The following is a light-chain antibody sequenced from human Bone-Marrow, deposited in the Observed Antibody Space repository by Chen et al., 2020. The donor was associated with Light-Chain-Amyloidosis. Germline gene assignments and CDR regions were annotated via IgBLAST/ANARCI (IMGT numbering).Light chain of an antibody. J-gene: IGLJ2*01. Sequence: SYELTQPPSVAGSPGQTARNNCSGDDLPTKYAYWYQQKPGQAPVLVIHRDTERPSGISERFSGSSSGTTATLTISGVQAEDEADYHCQSADSSGTYEVIFGGGTKLTVL. CDR3: QSADSSGTYEVI. CDR2: RDT. CDR1: DLPTKY. V-gene: IGLV3-25*03.